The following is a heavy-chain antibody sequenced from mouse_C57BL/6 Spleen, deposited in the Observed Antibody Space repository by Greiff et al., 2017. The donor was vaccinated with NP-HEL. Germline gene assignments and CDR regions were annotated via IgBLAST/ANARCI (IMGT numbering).Heavy chain of an antibody. CDR1: GYTFTSYW. D-gene: IGHD2-3*01. CDR3: ARRGLYDGYYEAMDY. V-gene: IGHV1-64*01. CDR2: IHPNSGST. Sequence: QVQLQQPGAELVKPGASVTLSCKASGYTFTSYWMHWVKQRPGQGLEWIGMIHPNSGSTNYNEKFKSKATLTVDKSSSTAYMQLSSLTSEDSAVYYCARRGLYDGYYEAMDYWGQGTSVTVSS. J-gene: IGHJ4*01.